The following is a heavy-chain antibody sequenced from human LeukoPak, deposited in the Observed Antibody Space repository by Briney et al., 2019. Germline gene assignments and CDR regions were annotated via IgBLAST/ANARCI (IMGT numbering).Heavy chain of an antibody. Sequence: GASVKVSCKPSGYTFTGYYIHWVRQAPGQGLERMGWINPSSGGTNYPQNFQGRVTMTRDTSLSTAYMEVSGLRSDDTAVYYCARGVVAATFYYYMDVWGKGTTVTVSS. J-gene: IGHJ6*03. CDR2: INPSSGGT. CDR3: ARGVVAATFYYYMDV. CDR1: GYTFTGYY. D-gene: IGHD2-15*01. V-gene: IGHV1-2*02.